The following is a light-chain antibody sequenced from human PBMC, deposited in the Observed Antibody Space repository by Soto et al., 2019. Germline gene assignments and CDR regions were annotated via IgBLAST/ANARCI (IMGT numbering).Light chain of an antibody. CDR2: DVT. CDR1: TSDIGGYKY. V-gene: IGLV2-11*01. Sequence: QSVLTQPPSVSGSPGQSVTISCTGTTSDIGGYKYVSWYQPLPGKAPKLMIFDVTKRPSGVPDRFSGSNSGNTASLTISGLKAEDEAIYYCCSYARTTHVFGTGTKLTVL. J-gene: IGLJ1*01. CDR3: CSYARTTHV.